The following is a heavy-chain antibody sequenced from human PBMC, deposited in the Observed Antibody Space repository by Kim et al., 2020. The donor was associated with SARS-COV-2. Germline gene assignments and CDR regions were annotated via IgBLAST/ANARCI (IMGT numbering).Heavy chain of an antibody. CDR1: GGSISSSSYY. CDR2: IYYSGST. D-gene: IGHD3-10*01. Sequence: SETLSLTCTVSGGSISSSSYYWGWIRQPPGKGLEWIGSIYYSGSTYYNPSLKSRVTISVDTSKNQFSLKLSSVTAADTAVYYCARSIGVLLWFGESPAAFDIWGQGTMVTVSS. J-gene: IGHJ3*02. CDR3: ARSIGVLLWFGESPAAFDI. V-gene: IGHV4-39*01.